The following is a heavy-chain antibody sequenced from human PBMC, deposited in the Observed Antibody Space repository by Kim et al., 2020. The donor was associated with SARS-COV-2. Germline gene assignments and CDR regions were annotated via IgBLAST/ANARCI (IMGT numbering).Heavy chain of an antibody. CDR3: AREVSEYSSSPYYYYYGMDV. CDR1: GFTFSSYS. V-gene: IGHV3-48*02. J-gene: IGHJ6*02. D-gene: IGHD6-6*01. Sequence: GGSLRLSCAASGFTFSSYSMNWVRQAPGKGLEWVSYISSSSSTIYYADSVKGRFTISRDNAKNSLYLQMNSLRDEDTAVYYCAREVSEYSSSPYYYYYGMDVWGQGTTVTVSS. CDR2: ISSSSSTI.